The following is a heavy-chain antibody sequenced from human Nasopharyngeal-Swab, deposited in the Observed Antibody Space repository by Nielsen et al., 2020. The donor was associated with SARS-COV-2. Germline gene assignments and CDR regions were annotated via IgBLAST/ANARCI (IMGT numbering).Heavy chain of an antibody. CDR2: ISYDGSNK. Sequence: GGSLRLSCAASGFTFSSYGMHWVRQAPGKGLEWVAVISYDGSNKYYADSVKGRFTISRDNSKNTLYLQMNSLRAEDTALYYCAKGMGYSYGYELYYYYYGMDVWGQGTTVTVSS. V-gene: IGHV3-30*18. CDR3: AKGMGYSYGYELYYYYYGMDV. J-gene: IGHJ6*02. CDR1: GFTFSSYG. D-gene: IGHD5-18*01.